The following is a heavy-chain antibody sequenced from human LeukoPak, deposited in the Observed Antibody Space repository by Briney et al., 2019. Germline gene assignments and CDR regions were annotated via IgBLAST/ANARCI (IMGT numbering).Heavy chain of an antibody. CDR3: ARENTMVRGVINPLDY. CDR1: GGSISSYY. Sequence: SETLSLTCTVSGGSISSYYWSWIRQPPGKGLEWIGYIYYSGSTNYNPSLKSRVTISVDTSKNQFSLKLSSVTAADTAVYYCARENTMVRGVINPLDYWGQGTLVTVSS. D-gene: IGHD3-10*01. V-gene: IGHV4-59*12. J-gene: IGHJ4*02. CDR2: IYYSGST.